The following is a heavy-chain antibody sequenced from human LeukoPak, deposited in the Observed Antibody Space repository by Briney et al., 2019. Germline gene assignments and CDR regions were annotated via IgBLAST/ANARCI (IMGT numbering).Heavy chain of an antibody. J-gene: IGHJ4*02. CDR3: ARDKVTY. CDR2: INKGGSEI. Sequence: PGGSLRLSCAASGFTFSNYWMSWVRQAPGKGLEWVAHINKGGSEIYYVDSVKGRFTISRDNAKNSLSLQMNSPRVEDTAVYYCARDKVTYWGQGTLVTVSS. V-gene: IGHV3-7*01. CDR1: GFTFSNYW.